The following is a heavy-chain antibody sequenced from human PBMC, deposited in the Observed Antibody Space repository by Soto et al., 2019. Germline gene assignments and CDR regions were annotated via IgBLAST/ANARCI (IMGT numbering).Heavy chain of an antibody. J-gene: IGHJ4*02. CDR1: GFNFSGSA. CDR3: CGRGGDSLQDI. V-gene: IGHV3-73*01. CDR2: IRGRAKKYAT. D-gene: IGHD4-17*01. Sequence: EVQLVESGGDLVQRGGSLKLSCTGLGFNFSGSALHWVRQPSGKGLEWVGRIRGRAKKYATSYATSVRGRFYLSRDDSKNTAFLQMNSLRDEDTGVYFCCGRGGDSLQDIWCQGTLVTVSS.